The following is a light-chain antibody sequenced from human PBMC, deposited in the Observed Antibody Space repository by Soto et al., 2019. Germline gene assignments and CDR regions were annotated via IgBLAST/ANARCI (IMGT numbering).Light chain of an antibody. V-gene: IGLV2-14*03. CDR3: SSFTTVNTFVV. Sequence: QSALTQPASVSGFPGQSITISCTGSRSDVGGYNYVSWYQQHPAKAPKMIIYDVTSRPSGVSNRFSGSKSGNTASLTISGIPADDEADYYCSSFTTVNTFVVFGRGTQLTVL. J-gene: IGLJ2*01. CDR1: RSDVGGYNY. CDR2: DVT.